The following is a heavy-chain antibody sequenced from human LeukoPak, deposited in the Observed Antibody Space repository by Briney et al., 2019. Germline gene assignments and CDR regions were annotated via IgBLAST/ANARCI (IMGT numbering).Heavy chain of an antibody. J-gene: IGHJ4*02. CDR2: INWNGGST. CDR1: GFTFDDYG. CDR3: AKSQVTGWYDFDY. Sequence: GGSLRLSCAASGFTFDDYGMSWVRQAPGKGLEWVSGINWNGGSTGYADSVKGRFTISRDNSKSTLNLQMNSLRPEDTAVYYCAKSQVTGWYDFDYWGQGTLVIVSS. V-gene: IGHV3-20*04. D-gene: IGHD6-19*01.